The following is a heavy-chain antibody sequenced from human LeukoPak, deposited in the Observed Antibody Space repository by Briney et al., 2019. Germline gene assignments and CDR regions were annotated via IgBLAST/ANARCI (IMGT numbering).Heavy chain of an antibody. J-gene: IGHJ6*02. Sequence: GESLKISCKGSRYNFTTYWIGWVRQMPGKGLEWMGIIYPGDSDTRYSPSFQGQVTFSADKSVTTAYLQWSSLKASDTAMYYCARFSSVTTDYYYGLDVWGQGTTVTVSS. D-gene: IGHD4-17*01. CDR2: IYPGDSDT. CDR3: ARFSSVTTDYYYGLDV. V-gene: IGHV5-51*01. CDR1: RYNFTTYW.